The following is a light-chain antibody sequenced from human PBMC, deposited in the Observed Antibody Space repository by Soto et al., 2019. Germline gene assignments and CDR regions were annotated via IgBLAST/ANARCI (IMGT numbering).Light chain of an antibody. CDR1: QSISGRY. V-gene: IGKV3-20*01. Sequence: PGERASLSCRASQSISGRYLAWYQQKPGQAPRLLIYDASSRATGIPDRFSGSGSGTDFILTISRLEPEDFAVYYCQQYGDLPWTFGQGTKVEI. CDR2: DAS. J-gene: IGKJ1*01. CDR3: QQYGDLPWT.